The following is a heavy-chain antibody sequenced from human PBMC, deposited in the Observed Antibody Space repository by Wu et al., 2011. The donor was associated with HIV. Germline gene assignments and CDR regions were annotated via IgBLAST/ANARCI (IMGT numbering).Heavy chain of an antibody. CDR2: MNPNNGDT. V-gene: IGHV1-2*02. CDR3: ARDPGIAPTGMFG. Sequence: QVQLVQSGAELKKPGASVKVSCEASGYSFTDHHIHWVRQAPGQGLEWLGWMNPNNGDTAYAQTFLGRVTMTRDTSINTAYMDLSSLTSDDTAVYYCARDPGIAPTGMFGWGQGTLVTVSS. D-gene: IGHD6-13*01. CDR1: GYSFTDHH. J-gene: IGHJ4*02.